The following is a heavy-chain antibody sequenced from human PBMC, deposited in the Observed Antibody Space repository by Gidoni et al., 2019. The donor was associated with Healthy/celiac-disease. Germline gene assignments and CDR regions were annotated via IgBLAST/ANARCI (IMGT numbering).Heavy chain of an antibody. D-gene: IGHD3-22*01. CDR1: GLPLRISA. Sequence: EVQLFESGGGLVQPGWSLRLPCAASGLPLRISAISWVRQAPGKGLEWFAAISGSGGRTNYADAVKGRFTISRDNSKNTLYLKMNSLRAEDTAVYYCANRKGGIRITMIVVGAFDYWGQGTLVTVSS. CDR3: ANRKGGIRITMIVVGAFDY. J-gene: IGHJ4*02. V-gene: IGHV3-23*01. CDR2: ISGSGGRT.